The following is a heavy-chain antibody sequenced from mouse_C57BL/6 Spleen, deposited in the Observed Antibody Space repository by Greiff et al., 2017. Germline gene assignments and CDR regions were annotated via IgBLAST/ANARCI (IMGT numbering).Heavy chain of an antibody. J-gene: IGHJ1*03. V-gene: IGHV1-22*01. CDR1: GYTFTDYN. Sequence: VQLQQSGPELVKPGASVKMSCKASGYTFTDYNMHWVKQSHGKSLEWIGYINPNNGGTSYNQKFKGKATLTVNKSSSTAYMELRSLTSEESAVYYCAPTGPYWYFDVWGTGTTVTVAS. CDR3: APTGPYWYFDV. D-gene: IGHD4-1*01. CDR2: INPNNGGT.